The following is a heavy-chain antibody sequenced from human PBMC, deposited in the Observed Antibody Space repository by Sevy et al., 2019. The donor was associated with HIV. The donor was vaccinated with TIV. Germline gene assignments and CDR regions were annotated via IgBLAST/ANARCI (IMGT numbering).Heavy chain of an antibody. J-gene: IGHJ6*02. Sequence: GGSLRLSCAASGFTFSDYYMSWIRQAPGKGLEWISYISGSDSTIYYADSVKGRFTISRDNARNSLYLQMNSLRAEDTAVYYCARDHVKDGDLGDYYYYAFDVWGLGTRVTVFS. D-gene: IGHD4-17*01. V-gene: IGHV3-11*01. CDR2: ISGSDSTI. CDR1: GFTFSDYY. CDR3: ARDHVKDGDLGDYYYYAFDV.